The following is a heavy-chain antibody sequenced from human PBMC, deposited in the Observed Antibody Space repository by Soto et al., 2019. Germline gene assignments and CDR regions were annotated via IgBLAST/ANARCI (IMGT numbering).Heavy chain of an antibody. D-gene: IGHD2-15*01. CDR1: GGTFSSYA. CDR2: IIPIFGTA. V-gene: IGHV1-69*13. Sequence: SVKVSCKASGGTFSSYAISWVRQAPGRGLEWMGGIIPIFGTANYAQKFQARVTITADESTSTAYMELSSLRSEDTAVYYCARGARDIVVVVAARGYYGMDVWGQGTTVTVSS. J-gene: IGHJ6*02. CDR3: ARGARDIVVVVAARGYYGMDV.